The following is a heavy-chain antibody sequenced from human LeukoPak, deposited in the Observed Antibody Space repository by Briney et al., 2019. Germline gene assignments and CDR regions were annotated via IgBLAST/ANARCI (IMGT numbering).Heavy chain of an antibody. V-gene: IGHV3-23*01. Sequence: GGSLRLSCAASGFIFSSYAMNWVRQAPGKGLEWVSAISVSGGSTYYADSVKGRFTISRDNAKNTLYLQMNTLRAEDTAVYYCARVRGYDTSDYDYWGQGTLVTVSS. D-gene: IGHD3-22*01. J-gene: IGHJ4*02. CDR3: ARVRGYDTSDYDY. CDR2: ISVSGGST. CDR1: GFIFSSYA.